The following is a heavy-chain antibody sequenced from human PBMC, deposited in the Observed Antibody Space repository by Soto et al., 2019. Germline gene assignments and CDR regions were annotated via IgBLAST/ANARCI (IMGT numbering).Heavy chain of an antibody. V-gene: IGHV4-59*01. CDR1: GGSINSDY. D-gene: IGHD1-26*01. J-gene: IGHJ6*02. CDR3: ARDLLPGRYGMDV. Sequence: SETLSLTCTVSGGSINSDYWSWIRQPPEKGLEWIGYVRNSGSTNYNPSLKSRVTISVDTSKNQFSLKLSSVTAADTGVYYCARDLLPGRYGMDVWGQGTTVTVSS. CDR2: VRNSGST.